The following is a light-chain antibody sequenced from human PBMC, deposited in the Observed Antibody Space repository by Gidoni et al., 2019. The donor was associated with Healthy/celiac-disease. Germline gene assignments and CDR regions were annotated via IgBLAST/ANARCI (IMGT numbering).Light chain of an antibody. Sequence: EIVMTQSPATLSVSPGERATLSCRASQSVSSNLAWYQQKPGQAPRLLIHGASTRATGIPARFSGSGSGTEFTLTISSLQSEDFAVYYCQQYNNWPPATFGQGNKVEIK. CDR2: GAS. V-gene: IGKV3-15*01. J-gene: IGKJ1*01. CDR3: QQYNNWPPAT. CDR1: QSVSSN.